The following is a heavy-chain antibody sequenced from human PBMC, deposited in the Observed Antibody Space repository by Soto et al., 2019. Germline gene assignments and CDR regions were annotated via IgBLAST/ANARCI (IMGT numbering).Heavy chain of an antibody. V-gene: IGHV4-59*01. CDR2: VHNSGTT. CDR3: VRPHNWRGYGIDV. J-gene: IGHJ3*01. D-gene: IGHD1-1*01. Sequence: SETLSLTCSVSVGSISNYYWSLIRQTPGKGLEWIGYVHNSGTTSYNPSLKGRVTISVDTSRNQFSLKLTSVSAADTAVYYCVRPHNWRGYGIDVCDQGTMVTVSS. CDR1: VGSISNYY.